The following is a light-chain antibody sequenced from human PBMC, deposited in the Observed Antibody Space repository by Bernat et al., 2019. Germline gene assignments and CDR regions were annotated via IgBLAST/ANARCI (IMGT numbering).Light chain of an antibody. V-gene: IGKV3-20*01. CDR1: QSVSSSY. J-gene: IGKJ2*01. CDR2: GAS. CDR3: QQYGRLRYT. Sequence: EIVLTQSPGTLSLSPGERATLSCRASQSVSSSYLAWYQQKPGQAPRLLSYGASSRATGIPDRFSGSGSGTDFTLIISRLEPEDFAVYYCQQYGRLRYTIGQGTKLEIK.